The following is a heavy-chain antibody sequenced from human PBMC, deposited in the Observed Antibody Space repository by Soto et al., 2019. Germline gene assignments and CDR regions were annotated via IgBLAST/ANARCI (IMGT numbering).Heavy chain of an antibody. V-gene: IGHV1-46*01. CDR1: GYPFTSYY. D-gene: IGHD6-19*01. Sequence: ASVKVSCKASGYPFTSYYLHRVRQAPGQGPQWIGRIKVSDGSTRYAQSFQGRVSMTSDTSTSTVKMELSRLRSEDTAVYYCAREGAVAGTSFDHWGQGTVVTVSS. J-gene: IGHJ5*02. CDR3: AREGAVAGTSFDH. CDR2: IKVSDGST.